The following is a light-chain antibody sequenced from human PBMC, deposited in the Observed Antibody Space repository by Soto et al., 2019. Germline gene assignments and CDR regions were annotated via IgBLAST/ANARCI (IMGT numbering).Light chain of an antibody. CDR1: SGDVGGYNY. Sequence: QSVLTQPPSASGSPGQSVTISCTGTSGDVGGYNYVSWYQQHPGKAPKLMIYEVSKRPSGVPDRFSGSKSGNTASLTVSGLQAEDEADYYCSSYGGNNILVFGGGTKLTVL. V-gene: IGLV2-8*01. CDR3: SSYGGNNILV. J-gene: IGLJ2*01. CDR2: EVS.